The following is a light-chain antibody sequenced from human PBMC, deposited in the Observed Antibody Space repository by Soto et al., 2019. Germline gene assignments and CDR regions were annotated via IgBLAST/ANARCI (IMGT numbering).Light chain of an antibody. CDR3: QQCSNWPRT. CDR2: AAS. V-gene: IGKV3-11*01. Sequence: EIVLTQSPATLSLSPGERATLSCRASHSISDYLAWYQQKPGQAPRLLIYAASSRATGIPAGFSGSGSGTDFTLTISSLEPEDCAVYYCQQCSNWPRTFGQGTKVDI. CDR1: HSISDY. J-gene: IGKJ1*01.